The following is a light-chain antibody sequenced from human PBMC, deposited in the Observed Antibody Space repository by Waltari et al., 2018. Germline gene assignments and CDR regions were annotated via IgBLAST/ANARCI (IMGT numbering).Light chain of an antibody. Sequence: DIQMTQPPSAMSASVGASVAITFRPRQVIGNYLAWFQQKPGTVPKRLIYAVSSLESGVPSRFSGSDSGTEFTLTINRLQPEDLATYFCLQHYTYPPTFGQGTRLEI. CDR1: QVIGNY. V-gene: IGKV1-17*03. CDR3: LQHYTYPPT. J-gene: IGKJ5*01. CDR2: AVS.